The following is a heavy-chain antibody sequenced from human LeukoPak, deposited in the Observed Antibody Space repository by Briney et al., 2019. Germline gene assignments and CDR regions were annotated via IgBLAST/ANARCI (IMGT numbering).Heavy chain of an antibody. CDR3: AQDRLSGSYDMVDY. D-gene: IGHD1-26*01. CDR1: GFTFSSYG. Sequence: GGSLRLSCAASGFTFSSYGMHWVRQAPGKGLEWVSVISYDGSNKYYADSVKGRFTISRDNSKNTLYLQMNSLRAEDTAVYYCAQDRLSGSYDMVDYWGQGTLVTVS. CDR2: ISYDGSNK. J-gene: IGHJ4*02. V-gene: IGHV3-30*18.